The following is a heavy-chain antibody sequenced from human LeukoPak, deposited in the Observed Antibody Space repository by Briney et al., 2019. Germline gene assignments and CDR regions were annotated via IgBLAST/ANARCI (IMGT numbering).Heavy chain of an antibody. CDR2: ISAYNGNT. Sequence: GASVKVSCKASGYTFTSYGISWVRQAPGQGLEWMGWISAYNGNTNYAQKLQGRVTMTTDTSTSTAYMELRSLRSDDTAVYYCARDTDIVVVPAAMVPLDYWGQGTLVTVSS. J-gene: IGHJ4*02. CDR3: ARDTDIVVVPAAMVPLDY. CDR1: GYTFTSYG. D-gene: IGHD2-2*01. V-gene: IGHV1-18*01.